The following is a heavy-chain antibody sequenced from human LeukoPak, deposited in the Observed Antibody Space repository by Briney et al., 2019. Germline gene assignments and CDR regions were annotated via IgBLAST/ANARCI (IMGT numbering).Heavy chain of an antibody. CDR2: INSDGSSS. V-gene: IGHV3-74*01. CDR1: GFTFSSYW. CDR3: ARDRKLLYYFDY. D-gene: IGHD1-26*01. J-gene: IGHJ4*02. Sequence: GGSLRLSCAASGFTFSSYWMHWVRQAPGKGLVWVSRINSDGSSSSYADSVKGRFTISRDNAKNTLYLQMNSLRAEDTAVYYCARDRKLLYYFDYWGQGTLVTVSS.